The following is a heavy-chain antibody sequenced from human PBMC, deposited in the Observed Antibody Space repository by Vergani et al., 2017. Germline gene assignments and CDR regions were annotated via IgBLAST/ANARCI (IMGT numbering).Heavy chain of an antibody. Sequence: QVQLQESGPGLVKPSETLSLTCTVSGGSISSYYWSWIRQPPGKGLEWIGYIYYSGSTNYNPSLQSRVTISVDTSKNQFSLKLSSVTAADTAVYYCARNPYCGGDCYSDAFDIWGQGTMVTVSS. CDR2: IYYSGST. V-gene: IGHV4-59*01. J-gene: IGHJ3*02. D-gene: IGHD2-21*02. CDR1: GGSISSYY. CDR3: ARNPYCGGDCYSDAFDI.